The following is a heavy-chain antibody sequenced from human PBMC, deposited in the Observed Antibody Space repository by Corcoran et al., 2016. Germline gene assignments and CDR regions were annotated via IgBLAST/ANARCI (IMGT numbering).Heavy chain of an antibody. CDR1: GLPFANAW. J-gene: IGHJ4*02. V-gene: IGHV3-15*01. CDR3: TTDGAQIVLVTGN. Sequence: EVQLVESGGGLVKPGGSLRLSCATSGLPFANAWMSWVRQAPGKGLEWVGRIKSKTDGETTAYAAPVRGRFAISRDDSKDMLYLQMDSLKTEDTGVYYCTTDGAQIVLVTGNWGQGTLVTVSS. CDR2: IKSKTDGETT. D-gene: IGHD2-21*02.